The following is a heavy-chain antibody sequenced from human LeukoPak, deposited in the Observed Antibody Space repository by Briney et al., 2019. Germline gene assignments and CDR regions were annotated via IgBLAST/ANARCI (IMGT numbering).Heavy chain of an antibody. CDR2: IKSKTDGGTT. CDR1: GFTFSNAW. J-gene: IGHJ4*02. D-gene: IGHD1/OR15-1a*01. V-gene: IGHV3-15*01. Sequence: NRGGSLRLSCAASGFTFSNAWMSWVRQAPGKGLEWVGRIKSKTDGGTTDYAAAVKGSFTISRDDSKNTLYLQVNSLKNEDTVVYYCTSRYDWNSYVTFDYWGQGTLVTVSS. CDR3: TSRYDWNSYVTFDY.